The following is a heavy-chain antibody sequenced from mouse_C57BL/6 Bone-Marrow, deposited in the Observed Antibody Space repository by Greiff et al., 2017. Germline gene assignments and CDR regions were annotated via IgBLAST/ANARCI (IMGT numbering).Heavy chain of an antibody. D-gene: IGHD2-3*01. CDR2: LWSGGST. V-gene: IGHV2-2*01. CDR3: TRNGGWLLSFAY. CDR1: GFSLTSYG. Sequence: QVQLKQSGPGLVQPSQSLSITCTVSGFSLTSYGVHWVRQSPGKGLEWLGVLWSGGSTDYNAAFISRLSISKDNSKSHVFFKMNSLQADDTAIYYCTRNGGWLLSFAYWGQGTLVTVSA. J-gene: IGHJ3*01.